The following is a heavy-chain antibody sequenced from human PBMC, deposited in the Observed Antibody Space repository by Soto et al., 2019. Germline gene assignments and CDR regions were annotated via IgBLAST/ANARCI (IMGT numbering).Heavy chain of an antibody. D-gene: IGHD1-1*01. Sequence: SETLSLTCAVSSGSISSSNWWSWVRQPPGKGLEWIGEIYHSGSTNYNPSLKSRVTISVDESKNQFSLKLSSVTAADTAVYYCARVSGTLDYYYYYYMDVWGKGTTVTVSS. CDR1: SGSISSSNW. J-gene: IGHJ6*03. V-gene: IGHV4-4*02. CDR3: ARVSGTLDYYYYYYMDV. CDR2: IYHSGST.